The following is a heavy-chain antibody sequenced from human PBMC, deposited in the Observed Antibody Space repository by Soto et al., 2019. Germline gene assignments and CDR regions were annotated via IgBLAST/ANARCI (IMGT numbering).Heavy chain of an antibody. D-gene: IGHD3-22*01. Sequence: ASVKVSCKASGGTFSSYAISWVRQAPGQGLEWMGGIIPIFGTANYAQKFQGRVTITADESTSTAYMELSSLRSEDTAVYYCARDANYYDSSGYYSLDYWGQGTLVTVSS. V-gene: IGHV1-69*13. J-gene: IGHJ4*02. CDR1: GGTFSSYA. CDR2: IIPIFGTA. CDR3: ARDANYYDSSGYYSLDY.